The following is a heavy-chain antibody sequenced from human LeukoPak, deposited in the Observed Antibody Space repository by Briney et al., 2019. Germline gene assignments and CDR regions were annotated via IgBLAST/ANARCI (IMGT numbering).Heavy chain of an antibody. J-gene: IGHJ4*02. CDR1: GFIFSSYS. D-gene: IGHD1-14*01. CDR2: ISSSSSI. V-gene: IGHV3-48*01. CDR3: ARVYRRYFDY. Sequence: GGSLRLSCAASGFIFSSYSMNWVRQAPGKGLEWVSYISSSSSIYYADAVKGRFTISRDNAKNSLYLQMNSPRAEDTAVYYCARVYRRYFDYWGQGTLVTVSS.